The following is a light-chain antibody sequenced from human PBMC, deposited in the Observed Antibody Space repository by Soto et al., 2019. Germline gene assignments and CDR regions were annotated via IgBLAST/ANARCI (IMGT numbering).Light chain of an antibody. CDR1: SSDVGGYNY. V-gene: IGLV2-11*01. CDR2: DVT. CDR3: CSYAGSYTLV. J-gene: IGLJ3*02. Sequence: QSALTQPRSVSGSPGQSVTISCTGTSSDVGGYNYVSRYQQQPGKAPKLMIYDVTKRPSGVPDRLSGSKSGNTASLTISGLQTEDEADYYCCSYAGSYTLVFGGGTQLTVL.